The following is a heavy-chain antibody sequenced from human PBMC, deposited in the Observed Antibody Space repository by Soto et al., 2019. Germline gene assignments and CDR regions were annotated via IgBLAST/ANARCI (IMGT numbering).Heavy chain of an antibody. CDR1: GFTFSSYG. CDR3: AKVPITMVRGVKNYYYGMDV. D-gene: IGHD3-10*01. Sequence: GGSLRLSCAASGFTFSSYGMHWVRQAPGKGLEWVAVISYDGSNKYYADSVKGRFTISRDNSKNTLYLQMNSLRAEDTAVYYCAKVPITMVRGVKNYYYGMDVWGQGTTVTVSS. J-gene: IGHJ6*02. CDR2: ISYDGSNK. V-gene: IGHV3-30*18.